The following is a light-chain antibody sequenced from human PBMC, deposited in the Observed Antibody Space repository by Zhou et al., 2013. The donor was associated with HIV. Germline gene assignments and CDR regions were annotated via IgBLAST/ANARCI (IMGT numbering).Light chain of an antibody. Sequence: DIQMTQSPSSLSASVRDRVTITCRTSQSISSYLNWYQQKPGKAPKLLIYAASSLQSGVPSRFSGSGSGTDFTLTINSLQPEDFATYYCQQSYSTGVTFGPGTKVEIK. CDR1: QSISSY. V-gene: IGKV1-39*01. CDR2: AAS. CDR3: QQSYSTGVT. J-gene: IGKJ3*01.